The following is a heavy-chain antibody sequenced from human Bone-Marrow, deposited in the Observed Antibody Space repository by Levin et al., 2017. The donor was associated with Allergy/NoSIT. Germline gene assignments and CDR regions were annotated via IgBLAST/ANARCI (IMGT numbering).Heavy chain of an antibody. CDR2: INYSGNT. D-gene: IGHD5-24*01. J-gene: IGHJ5*02. CDR1: GDSISNYY. V-gene: IGHV4-59*12. Sequence: GSLRLSCTVSGDSISNYYWNWIRQAPGKGLEWIGRINYSGNTIYNPSLKSRVTISVDTSRKQFSLKLNSVSAADTAVYYCARRIVEKAPMTIENWLDPWGQGTLVTVSS. CDR3: ARRIVEKAPMTIENWLDP.